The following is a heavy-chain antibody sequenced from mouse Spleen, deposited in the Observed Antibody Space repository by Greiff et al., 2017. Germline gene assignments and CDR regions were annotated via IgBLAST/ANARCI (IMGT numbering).Heavy chain of an antibody. CDR2: ISSGGGNT. CDR3: ARRGGYGYFDV. V-gene: IGHV5-9*04. J-gene: IGHJ1*01. Sequence: EVKLMESGGGLVKLGGSLKLSCAASGFTFSSYAMSWVRQTPEKRLEWVATISSGGGNTYYPDSVKGRFTISRDNAKNTLYLQMSSLKSEDTAMYYCARRGGYGYFDVWGAGTTVTVSS. CDR1: GFTFSSYA.